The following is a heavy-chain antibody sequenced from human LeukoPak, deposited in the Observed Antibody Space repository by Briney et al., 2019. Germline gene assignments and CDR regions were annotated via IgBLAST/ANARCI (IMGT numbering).Heavy chain of an antibody. CDR3: AKDRLTAGTNGYSYYFDY. Sequence: PGGSLRLSCTSSGFTFSSYAMSWVRQAPGKGLEWVSGISYSGQTTYYVDSVRDRFTISRDNSKNTLYLQMTSLRAEDTAVYYCAKDRLTAGTNGYSYYFDYWGQGTLVTFSS. CDR1: GFTFSSYA. V-gene: IGHV3-23*01. D-gene: IGHD2-8*01. J-gene: IGHJ4*02. CDR2: ISYSGQTT.